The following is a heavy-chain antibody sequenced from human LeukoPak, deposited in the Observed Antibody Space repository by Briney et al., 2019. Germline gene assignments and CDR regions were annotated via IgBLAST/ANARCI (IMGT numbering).Heavy chain of an antibody. CDR2: IRYDGSNK. D-gene: IGHD3-22*01. Sequence: GGSLRLSCAASGFTFSSYGMHWVRQAPGKGLEWVAFIRYDGSNKYYADSVKGRFTISRDNAKNSLYPQMNSLRAEDTAVYYCARDLTYDYYEAPSTKPLDYWGQGTLVTVSS. CDR1: GFTFSSYG. CDR3: ARDLTYDYYEAPSTKPLDY. J-gene: IGHJ4*02. V-gene: IGHV3-30*02.